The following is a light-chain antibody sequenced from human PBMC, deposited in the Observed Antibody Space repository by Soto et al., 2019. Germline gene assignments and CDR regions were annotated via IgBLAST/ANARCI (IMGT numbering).Light chain of an antibody. CDR1: QSVSSSY. CDR3: QQYGSSPLT. V-gene: IGKV3-20*01. Sequence: EIVLTQSPGTLSLSPGERATLSCRASQSVSSSYLAWYQQKPGQAPRLLIYGASSRATGIPDRFSGSGSGTDFPLTISSLEPEDFAVYYCQQYGSSPLTFGPGTKVDIK. J-gene: IGKJ3*01. CDR2: GAS.